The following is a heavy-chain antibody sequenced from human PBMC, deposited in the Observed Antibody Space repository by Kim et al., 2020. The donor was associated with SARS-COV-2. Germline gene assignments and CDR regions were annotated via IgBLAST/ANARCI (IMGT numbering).Heavy chain of an antibody. CDR3: AKGYYDILTGTSDV. CDR1: GFTFSRYA. Sequence: GGSLRLSCAASGFTFSRYAMNWVRQAPGKGLEWVSVISSSGGSRYYADSVQCRFIISRDSSKSTLFLQMNSLRAEDTAVYFCAKGYYDILTGTSDVCGQ. D-gene: IGHD3-9*01. V-gene: IGHV3-23*01. CDR2: ISSSGGSR. J-gene: IGHJ6*02.